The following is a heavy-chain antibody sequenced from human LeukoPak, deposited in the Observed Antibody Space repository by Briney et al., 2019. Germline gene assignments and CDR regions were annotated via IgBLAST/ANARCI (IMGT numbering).Heavy chain of an antibody. J-gene: IGHJ6*02. CDR3: AREEQWSSAGTDV. CDR2: ISYDGSNK. V-gene: IGHV3-30*04. Sequence: PGGSLRLSCAASGFTFSSYAMHWVRQAPGKGLEWVAVISYDGSNKYYADSVKGRFTISRDNSKNTLYLQMNSLRAEDTAVYYCAREEQWSSAGTDVWGQGTTVTVSS. D-gene: IGHD6-19*01. CDR1: GFTFSSYA.